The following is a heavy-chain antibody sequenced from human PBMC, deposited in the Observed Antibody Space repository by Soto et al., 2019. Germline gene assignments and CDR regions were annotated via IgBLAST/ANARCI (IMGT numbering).Heavy chain of an antibody. CDR2: IYYSGST. J-gene: IGHJ4*02. Sequence: SETLSLTCTVSGGSISSGDYYWSWIRQPPGKGLEWIGYIYYSGSTYYNPSLKSRVTISVDTSKNQFSLKLSSVTAADTAVYYCARREAVVLGGFAYWGQGTLVTVSS. V-gene: IGHV4-30-4*01. CDR1: GGSISSGDYY. D-gene: IGHD2-21*01. CDR3: ARREAVVLGGFAY.